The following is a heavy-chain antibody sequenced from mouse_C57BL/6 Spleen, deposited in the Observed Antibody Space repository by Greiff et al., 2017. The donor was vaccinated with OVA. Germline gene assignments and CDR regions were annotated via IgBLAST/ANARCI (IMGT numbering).Heavy chain of an antibody. CDR2: IHPNSGST. D-gene: IGHD1-1*01. CDR3: ASSYYYGSSYGY. CDR1: GYTFTSYW. J-gene: IGHJ2*01. Sequence: VQLKQPGAELVKPGASVKLSCKASGYTFTSYWMHWVKQRPGQGLEWIGMIHPNSGSTNYNEKFKSKATLTVDKSSSTAYMQLSSLTSDDSAVYYFASSYYYGSSYGYWGQGTTLTVSS. V-gene: IGHV1-64*01.